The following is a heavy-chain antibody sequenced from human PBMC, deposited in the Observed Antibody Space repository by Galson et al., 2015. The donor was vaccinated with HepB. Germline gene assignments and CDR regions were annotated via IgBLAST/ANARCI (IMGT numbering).Heavy chain of an antibody. CDR2: ISWNSGSI. V-gene: IGHV3-9*01. CDR1: GFTFDDYA. CDR3: AKDLSLWFGEFQAGDYYYYGMDV. D-gene: IGHD3-10*01. J-gene: IGHJ6*02. Sequence: SLRLSCAASGFTFDDYAMHWVRQAPGKGLEWVSGISWNSGSIGYADSVKGRFTISRDNAKNSLYLQMNSLRAEDTALYYCAKDLSLWFGEFQAGDYYYYGMDVWGQGTTVTVSS.